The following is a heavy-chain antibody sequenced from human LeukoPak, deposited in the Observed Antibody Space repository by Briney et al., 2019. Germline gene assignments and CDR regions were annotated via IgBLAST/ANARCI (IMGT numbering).Heavy chain of an antibody. J-gene: IGHJ5*02. V-gene: IGHV3-49*04. CDR1: GFTSVDYA. CDR2: IRSKAYGGTT. CDR3: TRVKAAAGGWFDP. D-gene: IGHD6-13*01. Sequence: RSLRLSCTAAGFTSVDYAMSWVRQAPGKGLEWVGFIRSKAYGGTTEYAASVKGRFTISRDDSKSIAYLQMNSLKTEDTAVYYCTRVKAAAGGWFDPWGQGTLVTVSS.